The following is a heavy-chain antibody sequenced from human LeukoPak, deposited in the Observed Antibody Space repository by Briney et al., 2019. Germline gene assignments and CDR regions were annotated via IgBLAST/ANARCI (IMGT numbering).Heavy chain of an antibody. Sequence: SETLSLTCTVSGGSISSYYWSWLGQPAGKGLEWLGRIYTSGSTNYNPSLKSRVTMSVDTSKNQFSLKLSSVTAADTAVYYCASWGGYYFDYWGQGTLVTVSS. CDR3: ASWGGYYFDY. CDR1: GGSISSYY. V-gene: IGHV4-4*07. D-gene: IGHD3-16*01. J-gene: IGHJ4*02. CDR2: IYTSGST.